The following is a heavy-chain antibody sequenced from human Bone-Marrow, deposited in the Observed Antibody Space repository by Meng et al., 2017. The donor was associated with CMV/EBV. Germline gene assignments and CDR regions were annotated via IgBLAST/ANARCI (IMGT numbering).Heavy chain of an antibody. J-gene: IGHJ5*02. D-gene: IGHD2-8*01. CDR2: IRYDGSNK. V-gene: IGHV3-30*02. CDR1: GFTFSSYG. CDR3: AKDRVMAYASWFDP. Sequence: GESLKISCAASGFTFSSYGMHWVRQAPGKGLEWVAFIRYDGSNKYYADSVKGRFTISRDNSKNTLYLQMNSLRAEDTAVYYCAKDRVMAYASWFDPWGQGTRVTVSS.